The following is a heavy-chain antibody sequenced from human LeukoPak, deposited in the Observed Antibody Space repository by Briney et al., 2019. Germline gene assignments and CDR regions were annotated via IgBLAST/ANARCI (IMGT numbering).Heavy chain of an antibody. J-gene: IGHJ4*02. CDR3: ARRQQWLGAFDY. CDR1: GGSISSYY. Sequence: PSETLSLTCTVSGGSISSYYWSWIRQPPGKGLEWIGYIYYSGSTNYNPSLKSRVTISVDTSKNQFSLKLSSVTAADTAVYYCARRQQWLGAFDYWGQGTLVTVSS. V-gene: IGHV4-59*01. CDR2: IYYSGST. D-gene: IGHD6-19*01.